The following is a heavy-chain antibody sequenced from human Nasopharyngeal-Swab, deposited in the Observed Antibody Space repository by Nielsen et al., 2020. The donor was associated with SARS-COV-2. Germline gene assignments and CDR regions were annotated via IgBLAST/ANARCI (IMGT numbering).Heavy chain of an antibody. CDR3: ANLLSGWYEGNAFDI. V-gene: IGHV3-9*01. CDR1: GFTFDDYA. CDR2: ISWNSGSI. J-gene: IGHJ3*02. D-gene: IGHD6-19*01. Sequence: SLKISCAASGFTFDDYAMHWVRQAPGKGLEWVSGISWNSGSIGYADSVKGRFTISRDNAKNSLYLHMNSLRAEDTALYYCANLLSGWYEGNAFDIWGQGTMVTVSS.